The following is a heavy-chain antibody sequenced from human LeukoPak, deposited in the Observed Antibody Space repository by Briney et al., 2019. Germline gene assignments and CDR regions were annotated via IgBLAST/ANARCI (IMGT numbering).Heavy chain of an antibody. CDR2: IKQDGSEK. V-gene: IGHV3-7*01. D-gene: IGHD3-3*01. Sequence: PGGSLRLSCAASGFTFSSYWMSWVRQAPGKGLEWVANIKQDGSEKYYVDSVKGRFTISRDNAKNSLYLQMNSLRAEDTAVYYCARDLSYYDFEGYYFDYWGQGTLVTVSS. CDR1: GFTFSSYW. J-gene: IGHJ4*02. CDR3: ARDLSYYDFEGYYFDY.